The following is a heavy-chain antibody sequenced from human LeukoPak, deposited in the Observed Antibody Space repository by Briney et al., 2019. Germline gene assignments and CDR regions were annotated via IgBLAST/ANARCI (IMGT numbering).Heavy chain of an antibody. J-gene: IGHJ3*02. V-gene: IGHV4-39*07. CDR2: IYYSGST. Sequence: SETLSLTCIVSGGSISSTSYYWGWIRQPPGKGLEWIGSIYYSGSTYYNPSLKSRVTISVDTSKNQFSLKLSSVTAADTAVYYCASFDYGGNSNAFDIWGQGTMVTVSS. CDR1: GGSISSTSYY. D-gene: IGHD4-23*01. CDR3: ASFDYGGNSNAFDI.